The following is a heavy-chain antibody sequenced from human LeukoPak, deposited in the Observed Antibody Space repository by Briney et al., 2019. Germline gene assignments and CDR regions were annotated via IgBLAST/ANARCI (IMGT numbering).Heavy chain of an antibody. CDR3: ARDLGYYYDSSGYYDY. J-gene: IGHJ4*02. V-gene: IGHV3-30*04. CDR1: GFTFSSYA. Sequence: GGSLRLSCAASGFTFSSYAMHWVRQAPGKGLEWVAVISYDGSNKYYADSVKGRFTISRDNSKNTLYLQMNSLRAEDTAVYYCARDLGYYYDSSGYYDYWGQGTLVTVSS. CDR2: ISYDGSNK. D-gene: IGHD3-22*01.